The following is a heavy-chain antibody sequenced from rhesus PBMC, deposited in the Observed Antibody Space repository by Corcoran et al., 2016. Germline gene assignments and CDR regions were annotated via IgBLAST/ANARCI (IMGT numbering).Heavy chain of an antibody. D-gene: IGHD6-13*01. J-gene: IGHJ4*01. CDR2: IKNKADGGTA. CDR1: GFTFSNYW. Sequence: EVQLVESGGGLVQPGGSLRLSCAASGFTFSNYWMSWVRQAPGKGLDWVGRIKNKADGGTAAYAESVKGRFTISRDDSKNTLYLQMNSLKTEDTAVYYCTRPRIAAGFYFDYWGQGVLVTVSS. V-gene: IGHV3-16*02. CDR3: TRPRIAAGFYFDY.